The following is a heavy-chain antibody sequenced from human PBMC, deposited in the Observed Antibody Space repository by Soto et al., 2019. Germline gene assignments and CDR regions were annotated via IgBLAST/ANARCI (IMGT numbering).Heavy chain of an antibody. J-gene: IGHJ5*02. CDR3: ARDAPLPQGKWLNLDL. CDR2: ISNTGSHI. Sequence: EVQLVESGGGVVQPGGSLRLSCVASGFSLSKYMMNWVRQAPGQGLEWIAYISNTGSHIDYADSVKGRFTISRDNARNTVYLQMSGPRVEDSARYYCARDAPLPQGKWLNLDLWGPGNLVTVSS. CDR1: GFSLSKYM. D-gene: IGHD5-12*01. V-gene: IGHV3-48*03.